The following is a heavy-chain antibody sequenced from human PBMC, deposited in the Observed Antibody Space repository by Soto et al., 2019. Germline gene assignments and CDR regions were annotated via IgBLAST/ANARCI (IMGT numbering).Heavy chain of an antibody. Sequence: GGSLRLSCAASGFTFDDYAMHWVRQAPGKGLEWVSGISWNSGSIGYADSVKGRFTISRDNAKNTLYLQVNSLREEDTAVYYCAKGVPIYSEGPDHWGQGTLVTVSS. J-gene: IGHJ4*02. CDR2: ISWNSGSI. V-gene: IGHV3-9*01. D-gene: IGHD4-4*01. CDR1: GFTFDDYA. CDR3: AKGVPIYSEGPDH.